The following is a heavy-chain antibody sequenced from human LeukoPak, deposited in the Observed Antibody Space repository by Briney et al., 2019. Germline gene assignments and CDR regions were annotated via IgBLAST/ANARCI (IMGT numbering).Heavy chain of an antibody. CDR3: GAVGAPFDF. CDR1: GFTFSNYW. J-gene: IGHJ4*02. V-gene: IGHV3-74*01. CDR2: INSDGSTT. Sequence: GGSLRLSCTASGFTFSNYWMHWVRQAPGKGRVWVSRINSDGSTTNYADSVKGRFTISRDNTKNTLYLQMNSLRAEDTAVYYCGAVGAPFDFWSQGTLVTVSS. D-gene: IGHD4-23*01.